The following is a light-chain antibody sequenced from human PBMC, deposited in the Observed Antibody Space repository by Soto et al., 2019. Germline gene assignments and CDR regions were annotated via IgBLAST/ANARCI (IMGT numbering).Light chain of an antibody. CDR1: QTISTY. J-gene: IGKJ1*01. Sequence: DIQMTQSPSSLSELVGNRVTISCRSSQTISTYLNWYQQKPGTAPRLLISRASSVQSGVPPRFSGSGSGRDFALTISSLRPEDIGTYFCQQSYSSPWTFGPGTRVEI. V-gene: IGKV1-39*01. CDR3: QQSYSSPWT. CDR2: RAS.